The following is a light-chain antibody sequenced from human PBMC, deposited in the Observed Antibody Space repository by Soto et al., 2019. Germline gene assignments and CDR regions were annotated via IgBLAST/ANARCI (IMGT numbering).Light chain of an antibody. Sequence: QSALAQPASVSGSPGQSITISCTGSTSDIGSAKYVSWYQQHPGKAPKVMIYEVNNRPSGVSNRFSGSKSGNTASLTISGLQAEDEADYYCSSHSSSSTDYVVGTGTKLTVL. CDR1: TSDIGSAKY. V-gene: IGLV2-14*01. CDR3: SSHSSSSTDYV. CDR2: EVN. J-gene: IGLJ1*01.